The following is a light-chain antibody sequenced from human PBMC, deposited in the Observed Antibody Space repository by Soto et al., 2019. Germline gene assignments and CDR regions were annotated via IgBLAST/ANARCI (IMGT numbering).Light chain of an antibody. J-gene: IGKJ1*01. CDR2: GAS. CDR3: QQFESSVT. CDR1: QSVSSTF. Sequence: EIVLTQSPGSLSLSPGERATLSCRASQSVSSTFFAWYQQRPGQAPRLLMYGASSRSTGIPERFSGSGSGTDFTLTNSRLEPEDFGVYYCQQFESSVTVGQGTKVEIK. V-gene: IGKV3-20*01.